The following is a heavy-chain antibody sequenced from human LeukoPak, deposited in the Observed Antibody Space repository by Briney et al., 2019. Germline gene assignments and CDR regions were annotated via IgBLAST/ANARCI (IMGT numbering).Heavy chain of an antibody. CDR2: IYYSGST. CDR1: GGSISSSSYY. Sequence: SETLSLTCTVSGGSISSSSYYWGWIRQPPGKGLEWIGSIYYSGSTYYNPSLKSRVTISVDTSKNQFSLKLSSLTAADTAVYHCASYYYDSSAYLEYFQYWGQGTLVTVSS. J-gene: IGHJ1*01. CDR3: ASYYYDSSAYLEYFQY. V-gene: IGHV4-39*07. D-gene: IGHD3-22*01.